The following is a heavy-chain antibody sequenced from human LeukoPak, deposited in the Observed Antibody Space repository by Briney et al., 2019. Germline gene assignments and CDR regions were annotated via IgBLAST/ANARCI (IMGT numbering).Heavy chain of an antibody. J-gene: IGHJ4*02. Sequence: GGSLRLSCAASGFIFSSYSMNWVRQSPGKGLEWVSSISSSSSYIYYADSVKGRFTISRDNAKKSLYLQMNSLRAEDTAVYYCARGQRGYSYGGDYWGQGTLVTVSS. CDR2: ISSSSSYI. V-gene: IGHV3-21*01. D-gene: IGHD5-18*01. CDR3: ARGQRGYSYGGDY. CDR1: GFIFSSYS.